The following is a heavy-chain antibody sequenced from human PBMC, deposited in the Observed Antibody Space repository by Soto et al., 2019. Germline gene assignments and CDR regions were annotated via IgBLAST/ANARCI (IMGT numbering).Heavy chain of an antibody. J-gene: IGHJ5*01. D-gene: IGHD7-27*01. CDR2: IYSSGDT. V-gene: IGHV4-31*03. CDR3: TSDWGPPVTHGYVS. CDR1: GGSVTSGGYY. Sequence: QVQLQESGPGLVRPSQTLSLTCPVSGGSVTSGGYYWSWVRHCPGKGLEWIGYIYSSGDTNYNPSLNSRVAMSVDTSKNQFSLQLTSVTVADTAIYYCTSDWGPPVTHGYVSWGQGILVTVSS.